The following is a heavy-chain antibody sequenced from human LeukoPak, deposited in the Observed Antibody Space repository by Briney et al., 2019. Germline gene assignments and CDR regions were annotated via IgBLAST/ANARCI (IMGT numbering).Heavy chain of an antibody. D-gene: IGHD5-18*01. CDR1: GDSISTNNW. CDR3: ARGGSYVYFDY. J-gene: IGHJ4*02. CDR2: IYHSGST. V-gene: IGHV4-4*02. Sequence: PSETLSLTCAVSGDSISTNNWWTWVRQPPGKGLEWIGQIYHSGSTNYNPSLKSRVTISVDKSKNQFSLNLSSVTAADTAVYYCARGGSYVYFDYWGQGTLVTVSS.